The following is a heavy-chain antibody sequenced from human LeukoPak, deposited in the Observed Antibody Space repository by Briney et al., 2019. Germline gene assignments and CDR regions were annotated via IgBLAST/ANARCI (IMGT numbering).Heavy chain of an antibody. J-gene: IGHJ4*02. D-gene: IGHD6-6*01. V-gene: IGHV4-59*01. CDR3: ARSDPRRAARRYYFDY. Sequence: PSETLSLTCTVSGGSIGSYYWSWIRQPPGKGLEWIGYIYYSGSTNYNPSLKSRVTISVDTSKNQFSLKLSSVTAADTAVYYCARSDPRRAARRYYFDYWGQGTLVTVSS. CDR2: IYYSGST. CDR1: GGSIGSYY.